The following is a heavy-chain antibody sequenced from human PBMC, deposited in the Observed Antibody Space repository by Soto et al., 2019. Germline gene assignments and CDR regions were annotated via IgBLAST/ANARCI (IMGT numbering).Heavy chain of an antibody. CDR2: IHSSGGT. J-gene: IGHJ4*02. CDR1: GASIKSRNYF. D-gene: IGHD2-15*01. CDR3: GRLAEAATGHTDFDF. Sequence: SETLSLTCTVSGASIKSRNYFWGWIRQPPGKGLEFVGSIHSSGGTYYNPSLKSRVTVSVDLSNSHFSLSLKSLTATDTAAYYCGRLAEAATGHTDFDFRGQGTLVTVSS. V-gene: IGHV4-39*02.